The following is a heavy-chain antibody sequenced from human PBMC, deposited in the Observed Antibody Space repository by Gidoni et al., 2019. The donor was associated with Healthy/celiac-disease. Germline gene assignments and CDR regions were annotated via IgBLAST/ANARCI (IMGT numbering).Heavy chain of an antibody. CDR1: GCTFSSYA. Sequence: EVQLLESGGGLVQPGGSLRLPCAASGCTFSSYAMSWVRQAPGKGLEWVSAISGSGGSTYYAASVKGRFTISRDNSKNTLYLQMNSLRAEDTAVYYCAKVVERPYYFDYWGQGTLVTVSS. D-gene: IGHD2-21*01. J-gene: IGHJ4*02. CDR2: ISGSGGST. CDR3: AKVVERPYYFDY. V-gene: IGHV3-23*01.